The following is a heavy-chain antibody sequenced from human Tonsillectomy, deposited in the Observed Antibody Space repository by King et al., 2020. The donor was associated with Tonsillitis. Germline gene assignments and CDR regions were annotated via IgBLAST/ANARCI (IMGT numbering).Heavy chain of an antibody. D-gene: IGHD3-16*01. CDR3: SSPRYADYLGF. Sequence: VQLVESGGGVVQPGGSLRLSCTASGFTFSSYGIHWVRQAPGKGLEWVAFIRFDGTYKYYADSVKGRFTISRDNSKNTLSLQMISLRAEDTAVYYCSSPRYADYLGFLGQGTQVTVSS. CDR1: GFTFSSYG. J-gene: IGHJ4*02. V-gene: IGHV3-30*02. CDR2: IRFDGTYK.